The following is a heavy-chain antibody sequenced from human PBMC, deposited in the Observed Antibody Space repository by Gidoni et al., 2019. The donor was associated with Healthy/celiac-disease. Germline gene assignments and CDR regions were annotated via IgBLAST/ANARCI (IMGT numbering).Heavy chain of an antibody. CDR2: INPNSGGT. CDR3: ARNVSSGGWSKVNWFDP. Sequence: QVQLVQSGAEVKKPGASVKVSGKDSGYTFTGTYMHWVRQAPGQGLEWMGWINPNSGGTNYAQKFQGRVTMTRDTSISTAYMGLSRLRSDDTAVYYCARNVSSGGWSKVNWFDPWGQGTLVTVSS. J-gene: IGHJ5*02. CDR1: GYTFTGTY. V-gene: IGHV1-2*02. D-gene: IGHD6-19*01.